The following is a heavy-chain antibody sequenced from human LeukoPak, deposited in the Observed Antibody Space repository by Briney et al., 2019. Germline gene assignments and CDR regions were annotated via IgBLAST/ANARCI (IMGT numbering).Heavy chain of an antibody. CDR3: AREKTYCSSTSCYYFDY. CDR1: GFTFSSYA. J-gene: IGHJ4*02. D-gene: IGHD2-2*01. CDR2: ISYDGSNK. Sequence: PGGSLRLSCAASGFTFSSYAMHWVLQAPGKGLEWVAVISYDGSNKYYADSVKGRFTISRDNSKNTLYLQMNSLRAEDTAVYYCAREKTYCSSTSCYYFDYWGQGTLVTVSS. V-gene: IGHV3-30-3*01.